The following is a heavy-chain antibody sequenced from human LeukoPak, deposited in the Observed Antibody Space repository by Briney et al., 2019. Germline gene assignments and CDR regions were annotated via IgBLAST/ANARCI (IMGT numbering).Heavy chain of an antibody. J-gene: IGHJ4*02. CDR2: IYYSGST. D-gene: IGHD6-19*01. V-gene: IGHV4-39*07. CDR1: GGSISSSSYY. Sequence: PSETLSLTCTVSGGSISSSSYYWGWIRQPPGKGLEWIGSIYYSGSTYYSPSLKSRVSISVDTSKNQFSLKLSSVTAADTAVYYCAISSGWEWDYWGQGTLVTVSS. CDR3: AISSGWEWDY.